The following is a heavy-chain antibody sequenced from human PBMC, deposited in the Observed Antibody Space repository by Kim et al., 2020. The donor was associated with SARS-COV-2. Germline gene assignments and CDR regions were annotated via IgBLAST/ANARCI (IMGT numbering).Heavy chain of an antibody. CDR3: ARVWFGADYYFDY. D-gene: IGHD3-10*01. CDR1: GFTVSSNY. J-gene: IGHJ4*02. Sequence: GGSLRLSCAASGFTVSSNYMSWVRQAPGKGLEWLSVIYSGGSTYYADSVKGRFTISRDNSKNTLYLQMNSLIAEDTAVYYCARVWFGADYYFDYWGQGTL. CDR2: IYSGGST. V-gene: IGHV3-53*01.